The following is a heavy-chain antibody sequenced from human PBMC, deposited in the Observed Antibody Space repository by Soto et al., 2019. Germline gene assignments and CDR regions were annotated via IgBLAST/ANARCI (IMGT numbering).Heavy chain of an antibody. J-gene: IGHJ6*02. D-gene: IGHD3-3*01. CDR1: GFTFSSYG. Sequence: HPGGSLRLSCAASGFTFSSYGMHWVRQAPGKGLEWVAVISYDGSNKYYADSVKGRFTISRDNSKNTLYLQMNSLRAEDTAVYYCAKDLYDFWSGYHYYYYYGMDVWGQGTTVTVS. CDR2: ISYDGSNK. V-gene: IGHV3-30*18. CDR3: AKDLYDFWSGYHYYYYYGMDV.